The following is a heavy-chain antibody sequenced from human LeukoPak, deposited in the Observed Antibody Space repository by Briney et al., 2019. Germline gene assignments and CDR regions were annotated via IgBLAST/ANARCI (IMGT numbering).Heavy chain of an antibody. V-gene: IGHV1-2*02. CDR1: GYTFTGYY. CDR2: IDPNSGGT. J-gene: IGHJ6*03. Sequence: ASVKVSCKASGYTFTGYYIHWVRQAPGQGLEWMGWIDPNSGGTNYAQKFQGRVTMTRDMSTSTVYMELSSLRSEDTAVYYCARDLGTTVTRVAYYYYYMDVWGKGTTVTVSS. D-gene: IGHD4-17*01. CDR3: ARDLGTTVTRVAYYYYYMDV.